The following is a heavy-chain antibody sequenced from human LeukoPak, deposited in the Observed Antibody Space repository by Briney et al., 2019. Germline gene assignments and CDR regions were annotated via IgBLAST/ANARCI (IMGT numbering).Heavy chain of an antibody. CDR3: ARAVGPFDI. Sequence: GGSLRLSCAASGFTFSTYGMHWVRQAPGKGLEWVAVIWYDGSIKYYADSVKGRFTISRDNSKNTLYLQMNSLRAEDTAVYYCARAVGPFDIWGQGTTVIVSS. V-gene: IGHV3-33*01. CDR1: GFTFSTYG. CDR2: IWYDGSIK. J-gene: IGHJ3*02.